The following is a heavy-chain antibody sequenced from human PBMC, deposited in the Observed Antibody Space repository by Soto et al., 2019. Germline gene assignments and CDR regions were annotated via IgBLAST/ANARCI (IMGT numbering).Heavy chain of an antibody. CDR1: GYTFNNYG. Sequence: SGAEVKKPGASVKVSCQASGYTFNNYGISWVRQAPGQGLEWMGWIGPYNGNTDHAQNFQGRVTMTTDTSTNTAYMELRSLRSDDTALYYCARCYCSVGSCYTCWHFDLWGRGTLVTVSS. J-gene: IGHJ2*01. CDR3: ARCYCSVGSCYTCWHFDL. D-gene: IGHD2-15*01. CDR2: IGPYNGNT. V-gene: IGHV1-18*01.